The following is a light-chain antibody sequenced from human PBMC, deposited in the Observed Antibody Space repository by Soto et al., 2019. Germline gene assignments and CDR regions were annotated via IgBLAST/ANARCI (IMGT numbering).Light chain of an antibody. CDR3: AAWDDSLNGVL. J-gene: IGLJ2*01. V-gene: IGLV1-44*01. CDR2: AND. Sequence: QLVLTQPPSASGTPGLRVTISCSGSSSNIGSNTVNWYQQLTGTAPKLLIYANDQRPSGVPDRFSGSKSGTSASLAISGLQSDDEADYYCAAWDDSLNGVLFGGGTKVTVL. CDR1: SSNIGSNT.